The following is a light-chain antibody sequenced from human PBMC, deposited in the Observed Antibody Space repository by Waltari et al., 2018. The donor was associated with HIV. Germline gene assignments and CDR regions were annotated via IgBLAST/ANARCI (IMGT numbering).Light chain of an antibody. V-gene: IGLV1-51*02. CDR2: ENN. CDR1: ISNVGNNY. Sequence: QSVLTQPPSVSAAPGQKVSISCSGGISNVGNNYVSWYKQLPGTAPKLLMYENNKRPSVIPDRFSGSKSGTSATLDITGLQTGDEADYYCGTWDSSLSTYVFGSGTKVTAL. J-gene: IGLJ1*01. CDR3: GTWDSSLSTYV.